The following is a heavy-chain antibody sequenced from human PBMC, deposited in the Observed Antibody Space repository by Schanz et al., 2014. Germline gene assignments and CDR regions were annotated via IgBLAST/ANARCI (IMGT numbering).Heavy chain of an antibody. J-gene: IGHJ6*02. CDR1: GFTVSKNY. V-gene: IGHV3-66*01. CDR2: IYTDGST. Sequence: VQLVESGGGLVQPGGSLRLSCAASGFTVSKNYMSWVRQAPGKGLEWVSIIYTDGSTYYADSVRDRFTISRDNSKNMLYLQINNLRAEDTAVYYCATEGPRGTRHPINYYYAMDNWGQGTKVTV. D-gene: IGHD6-6*01. CDR3: ATEGPRGTRHPINYYYAMDN.